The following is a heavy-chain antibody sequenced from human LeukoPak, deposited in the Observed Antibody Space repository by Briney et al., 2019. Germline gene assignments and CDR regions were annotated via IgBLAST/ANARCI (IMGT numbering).Heavy chain of an antibody. D-gene: IGHD3-10*01. V-gene: IGHV4-38-2*02. Sequence: SETLSLTCTVSGYSISSGYYWGWIRQPPGKGLEWIGSIYHSGSTYYNPSLKSRVTISVDTSKNQFSLKLSSVTAADTAVYYCARKSASETYYPDWGQGTLVTVSS. CDR2: IYHSGST. CDR1: GYSISSGYY. J-gene: IGHJ4*02. CDR3: ARKSASETYYPD.